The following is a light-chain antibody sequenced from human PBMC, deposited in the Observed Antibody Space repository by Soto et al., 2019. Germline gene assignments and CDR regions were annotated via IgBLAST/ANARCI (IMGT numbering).Light chain of an antibody. CDR3: XXXXXXPPLT. V-gene: IGKV3D-15*01. CDR2: GAS. Sequence: EIVLTQSPGTLSVSPGARAPLSCRASQSISINLAWYPHNPGQAPRLLIHGASTRATGVPARISGSGSGTEFTLTISSLQSEDFAVYXXXXXXXXPPLTFGGGTKVDIK. J-gene: IGKJ4*01. CDR1: QSISIN.